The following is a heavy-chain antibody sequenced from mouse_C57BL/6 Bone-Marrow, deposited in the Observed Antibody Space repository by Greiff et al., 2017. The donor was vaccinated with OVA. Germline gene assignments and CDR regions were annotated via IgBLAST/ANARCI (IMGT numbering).Heavy chain of an antibody. CDR3: ARGGIITTVVDY. Sequence: ESGPGLVKPSQSLSLTCSVTGYSITSGYYWTWIRQFPGNKLEWMGYISYDGSNNYNPSLKNRISITRDTSKNQFFLKLNSVTTEDTATYYCARGGIITTVVDYWGQGTTLTVSS. CDR1: GYSITSGYY. J-gene: IGHJ2*01. V-gene: IGHV3-6*01. CDR2: ISYDGSN. D-gene: IGHD1-1*01.